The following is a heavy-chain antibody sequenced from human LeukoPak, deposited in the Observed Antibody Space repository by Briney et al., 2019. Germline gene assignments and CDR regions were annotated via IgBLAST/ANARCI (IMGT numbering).Heavy chain of an antibody. D-gene: IGHD2-21*02. CDR2: IYHSGST. J-gene: IGHJ4*02. CDR1: GGSFSGYY. V-gene: IGHV4-30-2*01. Sequence: PSETLSLTCAVYGGSFSGYYWSWIRQPPGKGLEWIGYIYHSGSTYYNPSLKSRVTISVDRSKNQFSLKLSSVTAADTAVYYCARVNRVTGNENFDYWGQGTLVTVSS. CDR3: ARVNRVTGNENFDY.